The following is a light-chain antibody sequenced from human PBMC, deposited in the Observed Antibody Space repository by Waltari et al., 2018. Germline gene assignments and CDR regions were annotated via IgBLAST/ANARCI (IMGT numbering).Light chain of an antibody. CDR3: AAWDDRLTVVV. Sequence: QSVLTQPPSASGPPGQRVTISFSGSSSNIGSNYVSLYQQLPGTAPKLLIYTNSERPSGVPDRFSGSKSGNSASLAISGLRSEDEGDYFCAAWDDRLTVVVFGGGTKLTVL. V-gene: IGLV1-47*01. CDR1: SSNIGSNY. J-gene: IGLJ2*01. CDR2: TNS.